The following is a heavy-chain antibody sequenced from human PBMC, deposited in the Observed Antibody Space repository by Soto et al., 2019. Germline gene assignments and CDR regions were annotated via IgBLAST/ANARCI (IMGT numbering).Heavy chain of an antibody. CDR1: GYSFTDYW. CDR2: IFPGASDT. D-gene: IGHD2-21*01. CDR3: ASHRNSRDCYKWVNWFDP. J-gene: IGHJ5*02. Sequence: LGASLKISWKGSGYSFTDYWIGWVRQIPGKGLEWMGIIFPGASDTRYSTSFQGQVTISADQSISTAYLQWISLKVSDTAMYDCASHRNSRDCYKWVNWFDPWGQGTLVTVSS. V-gene: IGHV5-51*01.